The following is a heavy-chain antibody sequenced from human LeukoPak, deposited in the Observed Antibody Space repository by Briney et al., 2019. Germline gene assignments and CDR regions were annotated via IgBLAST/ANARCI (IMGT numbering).Heavy chain of an antibody. Sequence: GGSLRLSCAASGFTFSSYWMSWVRQAPGKGLEWVANIKQDGSEKYYVDSVKGRFTISRDNARNSLYLQMNSLTAEDTAVYYCARDPYSGAYGDTYYYFMDVWGKGTTVTISS. D-gene: IGHD1-26*01. V-gene: IGHV3-7*01. J-gene: IGHJ6*03. CDR2: IKQDGSEK. CDR3: ARDPYSGAYGDTYYYFMDV. CDR1: GFTFSSYW.